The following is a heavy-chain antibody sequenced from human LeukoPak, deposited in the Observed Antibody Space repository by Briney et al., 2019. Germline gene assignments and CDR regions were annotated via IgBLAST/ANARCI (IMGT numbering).Heavy chain of an antibody. CDR1: GFTFSSYA. CDR2: ISGSGGST. Sequence: GGSLRLSCAASGFTFSSYAMSWVRQAPGKGLEWVSAISGSGGSTYYADSVKGWFTISRDNSKNTLYLQMNSLRAEDTAVYYCAKDITMIVVVQEEPFDYWGQGTLVTVSS. D-gene: IGHD3-22*01. J-gene: IGHJ4*02. V-gene: IGHV3-23*01. CDR3: AKDITMIVVVQEEPFDY.